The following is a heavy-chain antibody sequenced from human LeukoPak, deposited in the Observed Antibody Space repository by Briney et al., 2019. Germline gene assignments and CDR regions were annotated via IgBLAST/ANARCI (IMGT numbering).Heavy chain of an antibody. CDR1: GYTFTSYG. CDR2: INTNSGGT. V-gene: IGHV1-2*04. CDR3: ARDRDGSGWSLGFDI. D-gene: IGHD6-19*01. Sequence: ASVKVSCKASGYTFTSYGISWVRQAPGQGLEWMGWINTNSGGTKYAQNFQGWVTMTRDTSISTAYMELSRLRSDNTAVYYCARDRDGSGWSLGFDIWGQGTMVTVSP. J-gene: IGHJ3*02.